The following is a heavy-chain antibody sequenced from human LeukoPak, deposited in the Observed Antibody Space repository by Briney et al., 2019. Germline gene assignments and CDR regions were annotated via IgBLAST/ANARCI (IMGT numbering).Heavy chain of an antibody. CDR1: GGSISSSSYY. Sequence: PSETLSLTCTVSGGSISSSSYYWGWIRQPPGKGLERSGSSYYSGSTYYNPSLKSRVTISVDTSKNQFSLKLSSVTAADTAVYYCARPGLRGYAYGFDYWGQGTLVTVSS. V-gene: IGHV4-39*01. J-gene: IGHJ4*02. CDR3: ARPGLRGYAYGFDY. D-gene: IGHD5-18*01. CDR2: SYYSGST.